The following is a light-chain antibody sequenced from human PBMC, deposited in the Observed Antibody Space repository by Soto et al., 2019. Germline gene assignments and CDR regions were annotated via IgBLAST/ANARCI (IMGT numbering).Light chain of an antibody. J-gene: IGKJ5*01. CDR2: KTS. CDR3: MQGTHWPLT. V-gene: IGKV2-30*01. CDR1: QSLVYSDGNTY. Sequence: DVVMPQSPLSLPVTLGQPASISCRSSQSLVYSDGNTYLNWFQQRPGQSPRRLIYKTSNRDSGVPDRFSGSGSGTDFTLKISRVEAEDVGVYYCMQGTHWPLTFGQGTRLEIK.